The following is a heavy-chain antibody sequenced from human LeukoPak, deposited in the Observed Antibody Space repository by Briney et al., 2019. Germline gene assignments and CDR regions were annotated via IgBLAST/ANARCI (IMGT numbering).Heavy chain of an antibody. V-gene: IGHV4-30-2*01. CDR3: ARVWYGDLSGWYFDL. CDR1: GGSISSGGYY. CDR2: IYHSGST. D-gene: IGHD4-17*01. J-gene: IGHJ2*01. Sequence: SQTLSLTCTVSGGSISSGGYYWSWIRQPPGKGLEWIGYIYHSGSTNYNPSLKSRVTISVDTSKNQFSLKLSSVTAADTAVYYCARVWYGDLSGWYFDLWGRGTLVTVSS.